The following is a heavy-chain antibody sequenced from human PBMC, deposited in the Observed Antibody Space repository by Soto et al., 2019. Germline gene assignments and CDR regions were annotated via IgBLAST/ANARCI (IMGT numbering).Heavy chain of an antibody. V-gene: IGHV3-48*01. CDR2: ISGGSSII. D-gene: IGHD3-10*01. Sequence: GGSLRLSCAASGFTVSSHSMNWVRQAPGKGLEWVSYISGGSSIIHYADSVKGRFTISRDNAKNSLYLQMNSLRAEDTAVYYCARAYYYGSGNYYNAFDFWGQGTLVTVSS. CDR1: GFTVSSHS. CDR3: ARAYYYGSGNYYNAFDF. J-gene: IGHJ4*02.